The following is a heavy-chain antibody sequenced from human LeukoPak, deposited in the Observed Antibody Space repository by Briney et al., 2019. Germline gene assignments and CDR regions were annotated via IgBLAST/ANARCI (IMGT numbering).Heavy chain of an antibody. J-gene: IGHJ1*01. V-gene: IGHV4-38-2*02. Sequence: SETLSLTCTVAGYSISSGYYWGWIRQPPGKGLEWIGSIYHSGSTYYNPSLKSRVTISVDTSKDQFSLKLSSVTAADTAVYYCARGSSLLQHWGQGTLVTVSS. CDR3: ARGSSLLQH. CDR2: IYHSGST. CDR1: GYSISSGYY. D-gene: IGHD2-2*01.